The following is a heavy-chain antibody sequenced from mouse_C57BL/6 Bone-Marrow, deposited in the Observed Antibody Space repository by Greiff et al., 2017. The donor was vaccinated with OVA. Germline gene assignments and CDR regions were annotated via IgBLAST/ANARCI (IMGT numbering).Heavy chain of an antibody. CDR1: GFSFNTYA. Sequence: EVKLVESGGGLVQPKGSLKLSCAASGFSFNTYAMNWVRQAPGKGLEWVARIRSKSNNYATYYADSVKDRFTISRDDSESMLYLQMNNVKTEDTAMDYCVRGGGYDRAMDYWGQGTSVTVSS. J-gene: IGHJ4*01. D-gene: IGHD3-1*01. V-gene: IGHV10-1*01. CDR3: VRGGGYDRAMDY. CDR2: IRSKSNNYAT.